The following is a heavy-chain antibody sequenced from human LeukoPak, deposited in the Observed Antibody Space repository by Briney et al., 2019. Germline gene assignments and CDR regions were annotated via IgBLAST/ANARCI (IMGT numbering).Heavy chain of an antibody. CDR3: ASDGSIVVVPAAVLPSYGMDV. D-gene: IGHD2-2*02. CDR2: IIPILGIA. V-gene: IGHV1-69*02. Sequence: ASVKVSCKASGGTFSSYTISWVRQAPGQGLEWMGRIIPILGIANYAQKFQGRVTITADKSTSAAYMELSSLRSEDTAVYYCASDGSIVVVPAAVLPSYGMDVWGQGTTVTVSS. J-gene: IGHJ6*02. CDR1: GGTFSSYT.